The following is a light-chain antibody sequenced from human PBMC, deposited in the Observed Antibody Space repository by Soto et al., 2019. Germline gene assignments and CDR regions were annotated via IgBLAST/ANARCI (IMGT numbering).Light chain of an antibody. V-gene: IGKV1-9*01. CDR1: QGISSY. J-gene: IGKJ5*01. CDR2: AAS. Sequence: DIQLTQSPSFLSASVGDRVTITCRASQGISSYLAWYQQKPGKAPKLLIYAASTLQSGVPSRFSGSGSGTEFTLTISSLQPEDFATYYCQQLNSYPITFGHGTRLEMK. CDR3: QQLNSYPIT.